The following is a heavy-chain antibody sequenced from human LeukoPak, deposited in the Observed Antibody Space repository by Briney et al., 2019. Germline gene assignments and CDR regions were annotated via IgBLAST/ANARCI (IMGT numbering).Heavy chain of an antibody. Sequence: PGRSLRLSCAASGFTFNTYGMHWVRQAPGKGLEWVAVIWYDGSNKYYADSVKGRFTISRDNSKNTLYLQMNSLIAEDTAVYYCAGPIVGPSTWQFDYWGQGTLVTVSS. V-gene: IGHV3-33*01. D-gene: IGHD1-26*01. CDR2: IWYDGSNK. CDR3: AGPIVGPSTWQFDY. CDR1: GFTFNTYG. J-gene: IGHJ4*02.